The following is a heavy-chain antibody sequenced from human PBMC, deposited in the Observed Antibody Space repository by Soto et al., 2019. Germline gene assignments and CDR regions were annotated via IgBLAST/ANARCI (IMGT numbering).Heavy chain of an antibody. Sequence: GGSLRLSCAASGFTFSSYAMSWVRQAPGKGLEWVSAISGSGGSTYYADSVKGRFTISRDNSKNTLYLQMNSLRAEDTAVYYCAKDADYSNYVYWFDPWGQGTLVTAPQ. CDR2: ISGSGGST. CDR1: GFTFSSYA. D-gene: IGHD4-4*01. CDR3: AKDADYSNYVYWFDP. J-gene: IGHJ5*02. V-gene: IGHV3-23*01.